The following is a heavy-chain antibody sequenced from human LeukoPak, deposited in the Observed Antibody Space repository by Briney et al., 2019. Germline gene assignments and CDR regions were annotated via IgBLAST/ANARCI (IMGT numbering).Heavy chain of an antibody. CDR1: GFTFSSYW. Sequence: AGGSLRLSCAASGFTFSSYWMNWVRQAPGKGLEWISYLSSSGTTIYYADSVKGRFTISRDNAKNSLYLQMNSLRVEDTALYFCARETQGLDFWGQGILVTVSS. V-gene: IGHV3-48*04. D-gene: IGHD4-23*01. CDR3: ARETQGLDF. J-gene: IGHJ4*01. CDR2: LSSSGTTI.